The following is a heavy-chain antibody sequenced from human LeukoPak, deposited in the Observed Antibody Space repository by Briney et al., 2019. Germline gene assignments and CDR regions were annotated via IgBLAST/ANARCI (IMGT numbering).Heavy chain of an antibody. J-gene: IGHJ3*02. Sequence: GGSLRLSCAASGFTFSSNAMSWVRQAPGKGLEWVSAISGSGDSTYHADSVKGRFTISRDNSKNTLYLQMNSLRAEDTAVYYCAKDQGVHLFDIWGHGTMVTVSS. CDR3: AKDQGVHLFDI. CDR2: ISGSGDST. CDR1: GFTFSSNA. V-gene: IGHV3-23*01. D-gene: IGHD2-21*01.